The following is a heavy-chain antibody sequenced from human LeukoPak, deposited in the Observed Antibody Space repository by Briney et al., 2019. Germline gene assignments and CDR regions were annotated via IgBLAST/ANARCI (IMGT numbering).Heavy chain of an antibody. D-gene: IGHD3-3*01. V-gene: IGHV4-38-2*02. CDR2: IYHRGST. CDR3: ARGAEYYAIWRGYAGYSDY. J-gene: IGHJ4*02. Sequence: PSETLSLTCTDSGYSISNGYYWGWIRQPPGKGLEWVGSIYHRGSTYYNPSLRSRVTISLDRSKKKFSLKLTSVTAADTAVYFCARGAEYYAIWRGYAGYSDYWGQGISVTVSS. CDR1: GYSISNGYY.